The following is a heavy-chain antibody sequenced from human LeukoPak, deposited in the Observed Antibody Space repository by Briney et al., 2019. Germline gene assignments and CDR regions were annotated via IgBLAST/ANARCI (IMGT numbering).Heavy chain of an antibody. CDR3: ARRNVYDILTGYYHDAFDI. CDR2: IYPGDSDT. J-gene: IGHJ3*02. V-gene: IGHV5-51*01. Sequence: GESLKISCKGSGYSFTSYWIGWVRQMPGKGLEWMGIIYPGDSDTRYSPSFQGQVTISADKSISTAYLQWSSLKASDTAMNYCARRNVYDILTGYYHDAFDIWGQGTMVTVSS. CDR1: GYSFTSYW. D-gene: IGHD3-9*01.